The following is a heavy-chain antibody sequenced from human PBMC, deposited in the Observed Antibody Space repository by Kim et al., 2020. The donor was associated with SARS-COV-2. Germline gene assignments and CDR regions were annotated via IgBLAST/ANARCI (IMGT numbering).Heavy chain of an antibody. CDR2: IYYSGST. CDR3: ARVGRITMVRGVVYWYFDL. D-gene: IGHD3-10*01. CDR1: GGSVSSGSYY. V-gene: IGHV4-61*01. Sequence: SETLSLTCTVSGGSVSSGSYYWSWIRQPPGKGLEWIGYIYYSGSTNYNPSLKSRVTISVDTSKNQFSLKLSSVTAADTAVYYCARVGRITMVRGVVYWYFDLWGRGTLVTVSS. J-gene: IGHJ2*01.